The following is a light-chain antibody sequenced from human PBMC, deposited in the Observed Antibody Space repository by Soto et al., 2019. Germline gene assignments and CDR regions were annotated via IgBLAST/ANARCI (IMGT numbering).Light chain of an antibody. Sequence: EIVLTQSPGTLSLSPGERATLSCRASQTVTSSYLAWYQQKPGQAPRLLIYGASSRATGIPDRFSGSGSGTDFTLTISRLEPEGCAVYYCQQYVTSPTTFGQGNKVEIK. CDR2: GAS. J-gene: IGKJ1*01. CDR1: QTVTSSY. CDR3: QQYVTSPTT. V-gene: IGKV3-20*01.